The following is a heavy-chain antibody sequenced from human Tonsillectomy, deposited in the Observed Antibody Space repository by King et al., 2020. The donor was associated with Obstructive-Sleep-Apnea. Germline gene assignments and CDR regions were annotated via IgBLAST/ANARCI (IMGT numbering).Heavy chain of an antibody. J-gene: IGHJ3*02. CDR1: GFTFSSYS. Sequence: VQLVESGGGLVQPGGSLRLSCAASGFTFSSYSMNWVRQAPGKGLEWVSYISSSSSTIYYADSVKGRFTISRDNAKNSLYLQMNSLRAEDTAVYYCARDRELRYFDWFRFDSDAFDIWGQGTMVTVSS. CDR2: ISSSSSTI. CDR3: ARDRELRYFDWFRFDSDAFDI. V-gene: IGHV3-48*01. D-gene: IGHD3-9*01.